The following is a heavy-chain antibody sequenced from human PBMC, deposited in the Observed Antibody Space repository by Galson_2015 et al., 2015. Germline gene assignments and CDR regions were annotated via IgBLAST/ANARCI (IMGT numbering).Heavy chain of an antibody. CDR3: TTQSPDDFWSGYFY. CDR1: GFTFSNAW. D-gene: IGHD3-3*01. J-gene: IGHJ4*02. V-gene: IGHV3-15*01. CDR2: IKSKTDGGTT. Sequence: SLRLSCAASGFTFSNAWMSWVRQAPGKGLEWVGRIKSKTDGGTTDYAAPVKGRFTISRDDSKNTLYLQMNSLKTEDTAVYYCTTQSPDDFWSGYFYWGQGTLVTVSS.